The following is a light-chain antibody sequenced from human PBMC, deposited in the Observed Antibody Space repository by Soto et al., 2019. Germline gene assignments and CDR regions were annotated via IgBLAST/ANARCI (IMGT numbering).Light chain of an antibody. CDR3: QQSLSTPIYS. V-gene: IGKV1-39*01. CDR2: AAS. Sequence: DIQMTQSPPALSASVGDRVTITCRASQNIDNYLNWYQQKPGKAPNLLIYAASSLQSGVPSRFAGSGSGTQFTLTISTLQPEDVGTYFCQQSLSTPIYSFGQGTKVEIK. CDR1: QNIDNY. J-gene: IGKJ2*03.